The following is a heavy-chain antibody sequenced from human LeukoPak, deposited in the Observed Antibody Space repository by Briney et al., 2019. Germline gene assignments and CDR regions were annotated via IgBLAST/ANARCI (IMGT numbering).Heavy chain of an antibody. CDR2: INPNSGGT. J-gene: IGHJ6*03. V-gene: IGHV1-2*06. D-gene: IGHD2-15*01. CDR1: GYTFTRYY. CDR3: ARDLLTLGYCSGGSCSPYYYYYMDV. Sequence: SVKVSCKASGYTFTRYYMHLVRHAPGRGLEWMGRINPNSGGTHCAQKFQGRVTMNRDTSISTAYMELSRLRSDDTAVYYCARDLLTLGYCSGGSCSPYYYYYMDVWGKGTTVTVSS.